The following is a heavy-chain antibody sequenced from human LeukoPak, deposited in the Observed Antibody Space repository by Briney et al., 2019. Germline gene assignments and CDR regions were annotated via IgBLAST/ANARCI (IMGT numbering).Heavy chain of an antibody. CDR2: INPKNGGT. CDR3: VRSSGYDRFDY. Sequence: ASVTVSCTSSGYTFTCYFMHWVRQTPGQGLEWMGWINPKNGGTKYAQNFQGRVIMTRDTSISTAYMDLTMRSDDTAVYYCVRSSGYDRFDYWGQGTLVSVSS. CDR1: GYTFTCYF. D-gene: IGHD5-12*01. V-gene: IGHV1-2*02. J-gene: IGHJ4*02.